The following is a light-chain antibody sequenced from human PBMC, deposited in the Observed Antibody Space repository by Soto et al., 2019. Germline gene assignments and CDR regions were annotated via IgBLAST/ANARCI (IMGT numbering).Light chain of an antibody. CDR2: SAS. CDR1: QSVSSSY. J-gene: IGKJ1*01. V-gene: IGKV3-20*01. Sequence: EIVLTQSPGTLSLSPGERATLSCRASQSVSSSYLAWYQQKPGQAPRLLIFSASSRATGIPDRFSGSGFGTDFTLTISRLEPEDFAVYYCQQYGSSPSSWTFGQGTKVEIK. CDR3: QQYGSSPSSWT.